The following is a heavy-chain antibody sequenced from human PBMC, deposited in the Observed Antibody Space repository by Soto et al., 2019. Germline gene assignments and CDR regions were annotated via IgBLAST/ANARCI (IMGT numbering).Heavy chain of an antibody. Sequence: SETLSLTCTVSGGSVSSGDYYWSWIRQPPGKGLEWIGYIYYSGSTNYNPSLKSRVSISLDTSKNQFSLRLTSVTAGDTAVYYCARIPVDTYMINWFDPWGQGTLVTVSS. J-gene: IGHJ5*02. V-gene: IGHV4-61*08. CDR3: ARIPVDTYMINWFDP. D-gene: IGHD5-18*01. CDR2: IYYSGST. CDR1: GGSVSSGDYY.